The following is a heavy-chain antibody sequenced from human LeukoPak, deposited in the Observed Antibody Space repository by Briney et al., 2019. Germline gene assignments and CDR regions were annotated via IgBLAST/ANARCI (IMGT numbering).Heavy chain of an antibody. V-gene: IGHV1-2*02. D-gene: IGHD3-22*01. Sequence: ASVKVSCKASGYTFTGYYMHWVRQAPGQGLEWMGWINPNSGGTNYAQKFQGMVTMTRDTSISTAYMELSRLRSDDTAVYYCARISRGDSSGYYLDYWGQGTLVTVSS. CDR2: INPNSGGT. CDR1: GYTFTGYY. J-gene: IGHJ4*02. CDR3: ARISRGDSSGYYLDY.